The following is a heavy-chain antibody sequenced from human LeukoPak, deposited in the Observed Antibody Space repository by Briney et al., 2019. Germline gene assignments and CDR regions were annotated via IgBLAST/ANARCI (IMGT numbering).Heavy chain of an antibody. CDR1: EFSVGSNY. CDR3: ATYRQVLLPFES. V-gene: IGHV3-66*01. D-gene: IGHD2-8*02. CDR2: IYSGGST. Sequence: GGSLRLSCAASEFSVGSNYMTWVRQAPGKGLEWVSLIYSGGSTYYADSVKGRFTISRDNSKNTLYLQMNSLRAEDTAMYYCATYRQVLLPFESWGQGTLVTVSS. J-gene: IGHJ4*02.